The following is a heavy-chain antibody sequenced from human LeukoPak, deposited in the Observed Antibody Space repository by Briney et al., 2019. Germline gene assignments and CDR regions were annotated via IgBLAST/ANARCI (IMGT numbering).Heavy chain of an antibody. Sequence: PSETLSLTCTVSGGSISSYYWSWIRQPPGKGREWIGYIYYTGSTNYNPSLKSRVTISVDTSKNQFSLKLTSVTAADTAVYYCARHPRYTSSWFDPWGQGTLVTVSS. CDR1: GGSISSYY. J-gene: IGHJ5*02. D-gene: IGHD3-16*02. CDR2: IYYTGST. CDR3: ARHPRYTSSWFDP. V-gene: IGHV4-59*08.